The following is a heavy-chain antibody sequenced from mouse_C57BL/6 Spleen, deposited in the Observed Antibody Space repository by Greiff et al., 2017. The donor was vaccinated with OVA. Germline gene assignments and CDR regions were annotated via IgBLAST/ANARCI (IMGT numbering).Heavy chain of an antibody. D-gene: IGHD2-5*01. CDR3: TTSYSNYSWFAY. V-gene: IGHV14-1*01. J-gene: IGHJ3*01. CDR2: IDPEDGDT. CDR1: GFNIKDYY. Sequence: EVKLMESGAELVRPGASVKLSCTASGFNIKDYYMHWVKQRPEQGLEWIGRIDPEDGDTEYAPKFQGKATMTADTSSNTAYLQLSSLTSEDTAVYYCTTSYSNYSWFAYWGQGTLVTVSA.